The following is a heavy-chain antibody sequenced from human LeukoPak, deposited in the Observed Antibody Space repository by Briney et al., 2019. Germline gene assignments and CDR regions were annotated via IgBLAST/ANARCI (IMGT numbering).Heavy chain of an antibody. Sequence: SETLSLTCAVYGGSFSGYYWSWIRQPPGKGLEWIGEINHSGSTNYNPSLKSRVTISVDTSKNQFSLKLSSVTAADTAAYYCARGRVIAVAGTRWFDPWGQGTLVTVSS. J-gene: IGHJ5*02. V-gene: IGHV4-34*01. CDR1: GGSFSGYY. D-gene: IGHD6-19*01. CDR3: ARGRVIAVAGTRWFDP. CDR2: INHSGST.